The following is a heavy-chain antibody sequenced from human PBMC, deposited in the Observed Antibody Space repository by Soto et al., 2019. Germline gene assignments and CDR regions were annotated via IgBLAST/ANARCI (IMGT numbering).Heavy chain of an antibody. D-gene: IGHD1-1*01. CDR1: GFTISGKKY. CDR2: LYDVDGS. J-gene: IGHJ3*01. V-gene: IGHV3-53*01. Sequence: DVQLVESGGGLIQPGESLRLSCVAFGFTISGKKYVAWVRQAPGKGLEWVSALYDVDGSFYADSVKGRFTTSSDSSKTTVYLQMSDPRPDDTAVYYCATWHEREHAYDVWGQGTTVTVSS. CDR3: ATWHEREHAYDV.